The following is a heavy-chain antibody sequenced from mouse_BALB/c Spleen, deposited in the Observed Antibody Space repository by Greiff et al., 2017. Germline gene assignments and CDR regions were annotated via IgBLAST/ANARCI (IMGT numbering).Heavy chain of an antibody. V-gene: IGHV5-12-1*01. CDR2: ISSGGGST. J-gene: IGHJ4*01. CDR3: ARHEVRYAMDY. Sequence: DVKLVESGGGLVKPGGSLKLSCAASGFAFSSYDMSWVRQTPEKRLEWVAYISSGGGSTYYPDTVKGRFTISRDNAKNTLYLQMSSLKSEDTAMYYCARHEVRYAMDYWGQGTSVTVSS. CDR1: GFAFSSYD.